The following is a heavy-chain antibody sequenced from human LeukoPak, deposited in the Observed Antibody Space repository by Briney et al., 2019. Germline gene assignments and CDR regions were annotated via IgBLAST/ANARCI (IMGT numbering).Heavy chain of an antibody. D-gene: IGHD5-18*01. V-gene: IGHV1-69*04. CDR2: IIPILGIA. J-gene: IGHJ6*02. CDR3: ARVFRGYSYPWGMDYYYYGMDV. Sequence: SVKVSCKASGGTFSSYAISWVRQAPGQGLEWMGRIIPILGIANYAQKFQGRVTITADKSTSTAYMELSSLRSEDTAVYYCARVFRGYSYPWGMDYYYYGMDVWGQGTTVTVSS. CDR1: GGTFSSYA.